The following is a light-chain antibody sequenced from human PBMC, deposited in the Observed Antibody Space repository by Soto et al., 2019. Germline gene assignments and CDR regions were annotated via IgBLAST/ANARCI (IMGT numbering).Light chain of an antibody. Sequence: QSALTQPASVSGSPGQSITISCTGTSSDVGGYNSVSWYQQHPGKAPKLMIYDVSNRPSGVSNRFSGSKSGNTDSLTIAGLQAEDEADYYCSSYTSSSTLVVFGGGTKLTVL. CDR2: DVS. CDR3: SSYTSSSTLVV. CDR1: SSDVGGYNS. V-gene: IGLV2-14*01. J-gene: IGLJ2*01.